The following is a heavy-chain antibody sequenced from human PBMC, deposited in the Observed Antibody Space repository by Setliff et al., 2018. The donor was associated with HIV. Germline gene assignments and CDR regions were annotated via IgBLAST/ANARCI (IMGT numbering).Heavy chain of an antibody. CDR2: VSVYNGNT. J-gene: IGHJ3*02. CDR1: GYSFTFYG. V-gene: IGHV1-18*04. Sequence: ASVKVSCKASGYSFTFYGLHWVRQAPGQGLEWMGWVSVYNGNTKYAENFQDRLTLTTDASTGTGFMELGGLRSDDTAVYYCATPGVGAGAFDIWGRGTMVTVSS. CDR3: ATPGVGAGAFDI. D-gene: IGHD3-10*01.